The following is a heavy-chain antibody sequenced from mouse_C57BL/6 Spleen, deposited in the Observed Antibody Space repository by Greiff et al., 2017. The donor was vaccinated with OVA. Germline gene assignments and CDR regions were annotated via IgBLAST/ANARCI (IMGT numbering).Heavy chain of an antibody. D-gene: IGHD1-1*01. CDR2: IRSKSSNYAT. Sequence: DVHLVESGGGLVQPKGSLKLSCAASGFTFNTYAMHWVRQAPGKGLEWVARIRSKSSNYATYYADSVKDRFTISRDDSQSMLYLQMNNLKTEDTAMYYCVRGAFYGSSYYYAMDYWGQGTSVTVSS. CDR1: GFTFNTYA. CDR3: VRGAFYGSSYYYAMDY. V-gene: IGHV10-3*01. J-gene: IGHJ4*01.